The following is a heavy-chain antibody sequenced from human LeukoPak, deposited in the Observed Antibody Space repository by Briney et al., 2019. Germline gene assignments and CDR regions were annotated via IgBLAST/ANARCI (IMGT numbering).Heavy chain of an antibody. J-gene: IGHJ3*02. V-gene: IGHV5-51*01. CDR2: IYPGDSDT. CDR1: GYSFTSYW. CDR3: ARHGRYCSSTSCYANAFDI. Sequence: GEYLKISCKVSGYSFTSYWIGWVRQLPGKGLEWLVIIYPGDSDTRYSSSFQGQVTISADKSISTAYLQWSSLKASDTAMYYCARHGRYCSSTSCYANAFDIWGQGTMVTVSS. D-gene: IGHD2-2*01.